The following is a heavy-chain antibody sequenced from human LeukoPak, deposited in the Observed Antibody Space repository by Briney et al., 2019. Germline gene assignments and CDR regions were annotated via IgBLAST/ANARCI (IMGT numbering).Heavy chain of an antibody. CDR3: AKGGRSGYDPWNYYYYMDV. CDR2: ISYDGSNK. D-gene: IGHD5-12*01. V-gene: IGHV3-30*18. Sequence: PGGSLRLSCAASGFTFSSYGMHWVRQAPGKGLEWVAVISYDGSNKYYADSVKGRFTISRDNSKNTLYLQMNSLRAEDTAVYHCAKGGRSGYDPWNYYYYMDVWGKGTTVTVSS. CDR1: GFTFSSYG. J-gene: IGHJ6*03.